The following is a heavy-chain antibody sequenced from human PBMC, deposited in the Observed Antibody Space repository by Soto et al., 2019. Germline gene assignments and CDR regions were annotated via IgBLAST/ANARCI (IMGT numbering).Heavy chain of an antibody. Sequence: PGESLKISCKGSGYSFTSYWIGLVRQMPGKGLEWMGIIYPGDSDTRYSPSFQGQVTISADKSISTAYLQWSSLKASDTAMYYCARHPPRWGSGLGNDAFDIWGQGTMVTVSS. CDR1: GYSFTSYW. D-gene: IGHD3-22*01. J-gene: IGHJ3*02. CDR2: IYPGDSDT. V-gene: IGHV5-51*01. CDR3: ARHPPRWGSGLGNDAFDI.